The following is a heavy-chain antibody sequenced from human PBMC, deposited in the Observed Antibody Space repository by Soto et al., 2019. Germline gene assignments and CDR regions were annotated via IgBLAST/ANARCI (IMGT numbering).Heavy chain of an antibody. Sequence: SETLSLTCRVSGGSISDTIYYWGLIRQPPGKGLEWMASIHYSGSTQFHPSLKRRATISVDTSKNEFSLGLGSVTAADSAVYYCARHMKGVAGALAYWGQGIPVTVSS. CDR2: IHYSGST. J-gene: IGHJ4*02. CDR3: ARHMKGVAGALAY. D-gene: IGHD6-19*01. CDR1: GGSISDTIYY. V-gene: IGHV4-39*01.